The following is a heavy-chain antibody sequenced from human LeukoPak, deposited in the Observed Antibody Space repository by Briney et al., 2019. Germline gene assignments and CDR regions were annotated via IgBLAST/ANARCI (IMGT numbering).Heavy chain of an antibody. Sequence: PSETLSLTCTVSGGSISSSSYYWGWIRQPPGKGLEWIGCIYYSGSTYYNPSLKSRVTISVDTSKNQFSLKLSSVTAADTAVYYCARHTRKWLSPNWFDPWGQGTLVTVSS. J-gene: IGHJ5*02. CDR1: GGSISSSSYY. CDR3: ARHTRKWLSPNWFDP. V-gene: IGHV4-39*01. D-gene: IGHD6-19*01. CDR2: IYYSGST.